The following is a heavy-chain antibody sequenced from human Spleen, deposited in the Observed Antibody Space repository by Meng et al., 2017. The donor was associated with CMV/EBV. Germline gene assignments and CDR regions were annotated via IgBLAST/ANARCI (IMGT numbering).Heavy chain of an antibody. CDR3: TTYYSDYYDPSGSDH. D-gene: IGHD3-22*01. Sequence: GDSLKISCAASGFTFSNAWMSWVRQAPGKGLEWVGRIKSKSDGGTTDYAVPVKGKFTISRDDSKNTLYLQMNSLKTEDSAVYYCTTYYSDYYDPSGSDHWGQGTLVTVSS. V-gene: IGHV3-15*01. CDR1: GFTFSNAW. J-gene: IGHJ4*02. CDR2: IKSKSDGGTT.